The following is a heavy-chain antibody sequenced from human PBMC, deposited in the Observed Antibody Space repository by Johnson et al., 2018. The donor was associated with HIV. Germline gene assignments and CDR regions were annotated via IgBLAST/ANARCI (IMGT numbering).Heavy chain of an antibody. V-gene: IGHV3-30-3*02. D-gene: IGHD3-22*01. CDR3: AKTLGYDSSGYHDGFDI. CDR1: GFTFSSYA. Sequence: QVQLVESGGGVVQPGRSLRLSCAASGFTFSSYAMHWVRQAPGKGLEWVAVISYDAKNKYYADSVKGRFTISRDNSKKTMYLQMNSLRPEDTAVYYCAKTLGYDSSGYHDGFDIWGQGTLVTVSS. J-gene: IGHJ3*02. CDR2: ISYDAKNK.